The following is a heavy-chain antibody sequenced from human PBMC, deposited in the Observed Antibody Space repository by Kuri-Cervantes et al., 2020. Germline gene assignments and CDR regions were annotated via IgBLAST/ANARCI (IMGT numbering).Heavy chain of an antibody. J-gene: IGHJ4*02. V-gene: IGHV4-59*12. D-gene: IGHD5-18*01. CDR1: GGSINSYY. Sequence: SETLSLTCTVSGGSINSYYWSWIRQPPGKGLEWIGYSYYIGTTNYNPSLKSRVTISVDTSKNQFSLKLSSVTAADTAVYYCARVLNEVSSYGYRYYFDYWGQGTLVTVSS. CDR3: ARVLNEVSSYGYRYYFDY. CDR2: SYYIGTT.